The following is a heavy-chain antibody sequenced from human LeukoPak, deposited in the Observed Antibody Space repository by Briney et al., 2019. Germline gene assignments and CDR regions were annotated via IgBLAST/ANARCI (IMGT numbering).Heavy chain of an antibody. V-gene: IGHV1-69*13. Sequence: SVKVSCKASGGTFSSYAISWVRQAPGQGLEWMGGIIPIFGTANYAQKFQGRVTIAADESTSTAYMELSSLRSEDTAVYYCNALPYCSSTSCYGYYYYMDVWGKGTTVTVSS. CDR2: IIPIFGTA. J-gene: IGHJ6*03. D-gene: IGHD2-2*01. CDR1: GGTFSSYA. CDR3: NALPYCSSTSCYGYYYYMDV.